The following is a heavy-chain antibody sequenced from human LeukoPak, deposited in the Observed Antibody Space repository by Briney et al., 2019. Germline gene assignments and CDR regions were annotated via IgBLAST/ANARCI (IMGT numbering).Heavy chain of an antibody. CDR3: ARVLYYYYMDV. CDR2: ISAYNGTT. J-gene: IGHJ6*03. CDR1: GYTFTSYG. Sequence: GASVKVSCKASGYTFTSYGISWVRQAPGQGLEWMGWISAYNGTTNYARKLQGRVTMTTDTSTNTAYMELRSLRSDDTAVYYCARVLYYYYMDVWGKGTTVTISS. V-gene: IGHV1-18*01.